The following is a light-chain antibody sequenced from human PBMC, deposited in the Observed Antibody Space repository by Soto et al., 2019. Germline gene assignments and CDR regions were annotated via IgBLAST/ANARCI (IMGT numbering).Light chain of an antibody. Sequence: DIQMTQSPSSLSASVGDRVTITCRASQSISNYLNWYHLKPGKAPKLLIYAASSLQSGVPSRFSGSGSGTDFTLTISSLQPEDFATYYCQQSYSTPWTFGQGTKVEIK. CDR1: QSISNY. J-gene: IGKJ1*01. V-gene: IGKV1-39*01. CDR3: QQSYSTPWT. CDR2: AAS.